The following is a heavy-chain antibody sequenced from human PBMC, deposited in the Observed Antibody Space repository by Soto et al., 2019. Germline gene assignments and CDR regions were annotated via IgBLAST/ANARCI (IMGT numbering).Heavy chain of an antibody. Sequence: SETLSLTCAVYCGSFSGYYWSWIRQPPGKGLEWIGEINHSGSTNYNPSLKSRVTISVDTSKNQFSLKLSSVTAADTAVYYCAITPDYYYYMDVWGKGTTVTVSS. J-gene: IGHJ6*03. CDR1: CGSFSGYY. V-gene: IGHV4-34*01. CDR3: AITPDYYYYMDV. CDR2: INHSGST.